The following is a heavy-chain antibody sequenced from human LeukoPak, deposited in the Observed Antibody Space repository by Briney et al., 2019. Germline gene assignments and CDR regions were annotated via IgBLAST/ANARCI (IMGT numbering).Heavy chain of an antibody. J-gene: IGHJ5*02. V-gene: IGHV4-31*03. CDR1: GDSISGGAYY. CDR3: AISADGYWFDP. Sequence: PSETLSLTCTVSGDSISGGAYYWSWIRQLPGKGLEWIGYIYYSGSTYYNPSLKSRVSISVDTSKNQFPLRLTSLTAADTAVYYCAISADGYWFDPWGQGTLVTVSS. D-gene: IGHD5-24*01. CDR2: IYYSGST.